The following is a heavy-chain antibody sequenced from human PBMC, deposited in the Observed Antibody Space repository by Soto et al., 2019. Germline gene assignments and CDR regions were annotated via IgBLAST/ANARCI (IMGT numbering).Heavy chain of an antibody. D-gene: IGHD3-16*01. Sequence: EVQLVESGGGLVQPGGSLRLSCAASGFTFSIYAMSWVRQAPGKGLEWVSVIIGNGHNTYYADSVKGRFTISSDNARNTLYLQMNSLRAEDTAVYYCAKDVGRGEKITLEWGQGTLVIVSS. V-gene: IGHV3-23*04. CDR2: IIGNGHNT. CDR1: GFTFSIYA. CDR3: AKDVGRGEKITLE. J-gene: IGHJ4*02.